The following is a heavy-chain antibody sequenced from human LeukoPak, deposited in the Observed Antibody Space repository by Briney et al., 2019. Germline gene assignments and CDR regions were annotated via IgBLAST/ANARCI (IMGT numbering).Heavy chain of an antibody. D-gene: IGHD3-16*01. J-gene: IGHJ4*02. V-gene: IGHV3-30*02. CDR2: IQSDGSDK. CDR3: VKDLPVLHS. CDR1: GFTFNSFA. Sequence: GGSLRHSCSASGFTFNSFAMHWVRQAPGKGLEHLAFIQSDGSDKYYADSVKGRFTISRDNSKNTLYLQMNGLRGDDTAVYYCVKDLPVLHSWGQGTLVTVSS.